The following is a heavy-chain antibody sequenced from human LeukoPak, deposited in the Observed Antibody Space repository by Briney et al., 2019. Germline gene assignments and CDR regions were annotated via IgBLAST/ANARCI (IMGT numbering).Heavy chain of an antibody. Sequence: GASLKVSCKASGYTFTDYYIHWVRQAPGQGPEWMGWIKANSGDTNYAQKFQGRVTLTRDTSINTAYMEVNRLRSDDTAVYYCGRVTILSPSHYYGVDVWGQGTAVTVSS. CDR3: GRVTILSPSHYYGVDV. D-gene: IGHD3-3*01. CDR2: IKANSGDT. J-gene: IGHJ6*02. V-gene: IGHV1-2*02. CDR1: GYTFTDYY.